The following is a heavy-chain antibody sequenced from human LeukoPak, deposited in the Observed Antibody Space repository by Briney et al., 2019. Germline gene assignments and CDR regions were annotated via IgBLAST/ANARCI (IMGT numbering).Heavy chain of an antibody. D-gene: IGHD6-13*01. V-gene: IGHV3-30*04. CDR3: ARSGYSSSFDY. CDR2: ISYDGSNK. J-gene: IGHJ4*02. Sequence: GGSLRLSCAASGFTFSSYAMHWVRQAPGKGLEWVAVISYDGSNKYYADSVKGRFTISRDNSKNTLYLQMNCLRAEDTAVYYCARSGYSSSFDYWGQGTLVTVSS. CDR1: GFTFSSYA.